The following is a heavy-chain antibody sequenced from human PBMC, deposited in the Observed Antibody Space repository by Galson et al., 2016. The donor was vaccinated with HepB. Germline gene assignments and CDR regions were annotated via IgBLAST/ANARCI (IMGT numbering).Heavy chain of an antibody. D-gene: IGHD1-14*01. CDR3: AKDQFVIAGNFDY. V-gene: IGHV3-23*01. Sequence: SLRLSCAASGFSFSAFAMTWVRQAPGKGLEWVSSISDSGDTTYYADSVKGRLTISRDNSKNTLYLQMNSLRAGDTAIYYCAKDQFVIAGNFDYWGQGTLVTVSS. J-gene: IGHJ4*02. CDR1: GFSFSAFA. CDR2: ISDSGDTT.